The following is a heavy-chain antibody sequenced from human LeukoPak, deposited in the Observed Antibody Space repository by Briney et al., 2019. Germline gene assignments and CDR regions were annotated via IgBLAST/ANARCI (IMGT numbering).Heavy chain of an antibody. J-gene: IGHJ4*02. D-gene: IGHD3-22*01. CDR1: GGSISSGGYY. CDR2: IYHSGST. V-gene: IGHV4-30-2*01. CDR3: ARDAGYYYDSSGYPGY. Sequence: PSETLSLTCTVSGGSISSGGYYWSWIRQPPGKGLEWIGYIYHSGSTYYNPSLKSRVTISVDRSKNQFSLKLSSVTAADTAVYYCARDAGYYYDSSGYPGYWGQGTLVTVSS.